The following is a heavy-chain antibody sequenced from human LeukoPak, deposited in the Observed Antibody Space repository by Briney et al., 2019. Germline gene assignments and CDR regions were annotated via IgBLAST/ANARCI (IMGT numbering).Heavy chain of an antibody. D-gene: IGHD3-10*01. V-gene: IGHV4-39*01. Sequence: SETLSLTCTVSGGSISSSSYYWGCIRQPPGKGLEWIGSIYYSGSTYYNPSLKSRVTISVDTSKHQFSLKVSSVTAADTAVYYCARSWGFGESAFDYWGQGTLVTVSS. CDR1: GGSISSSSYY. J-gene: IGHJ4*02. CDR3: ARSWGFGESAFDY. CDR2: IYYSGST.